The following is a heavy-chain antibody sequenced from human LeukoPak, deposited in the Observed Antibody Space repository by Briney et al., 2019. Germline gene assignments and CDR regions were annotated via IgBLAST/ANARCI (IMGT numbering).Heavy chain of an antibody. J-gene: IGHJ4*02. D-gene: IGHD6-13*01. Sequence: GGSLRLSCADSGFTFRSNAMSWVRQVPGKGLEWVSAISGSGGSTHYADSVKGRFTISRDNSKNTLYLQMNSLRAEDTAVYYCAKGGVAAARDYWGQGTLVTVSS. CDR1: GFTFRSNA. CDR2: ISGSGGST. V-gene: IGHV3-23*01. CDR3: AKGGVAAARDY.